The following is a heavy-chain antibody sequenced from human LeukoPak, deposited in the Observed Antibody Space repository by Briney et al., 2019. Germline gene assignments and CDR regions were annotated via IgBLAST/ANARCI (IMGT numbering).Heavy chain of an antibody. V-gene: IGHV3-48*01. CDR2: ISSSSSTI. CDR1: GFTFGDYA. CDR3: ARDTAMVRGVIIPPY. Sequence: GGSLRLSCTASGFTFGDYAVNWVRQAPGKGLEWVSYISSSSSTIYYADSVKGRFTISRDNAKNSLYLQMNSLRAEDTAVYYCARDTAMVRGVIIPPYWGQGTLVTVSS. J-gene: IGHJ4*02. D-gene: IGHD3-10*01.